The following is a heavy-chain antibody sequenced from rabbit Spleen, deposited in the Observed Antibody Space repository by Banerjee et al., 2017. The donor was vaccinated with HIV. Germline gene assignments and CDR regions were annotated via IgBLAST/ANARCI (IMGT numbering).Heavy chain of an antibody. Sequence: HLKESGGGLVQPGGSLKLSCTASGFTLSSYYMNWVRQVPGKGLEWIGYIDPVFGITYYANWVYGRFSISRENAQNTVFLQMTSLTVADTATYFCARGMNWGTRLDLWGQGTLVTVS. CDR2: IDPVFGIT. CDR1: GFTLSSYY. J-gene: IGHJ3*01. D-gene: IGHD3-1*01. CDR3: ARGMNWGTRLDL. V-gene: IGHV1S7*01.